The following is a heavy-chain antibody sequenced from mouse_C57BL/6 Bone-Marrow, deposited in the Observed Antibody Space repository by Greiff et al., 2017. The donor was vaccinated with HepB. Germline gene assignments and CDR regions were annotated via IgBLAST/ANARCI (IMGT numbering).Heavy chain of an antibody. D-gene: IGHD1-1*01. CDR3: AREYYGSSDYFDY. Sequence: QVQLQQSGAELAKPGASVKLSCKASGYTFTSYWMHWVKQRPGQGLEWIGYINPSSGYTKYNQKFKDKATLTADKSSSTAYMQLSSLTYEDSAVYYCAREYYGSSDYFDYWGQGTTLTVSS. V-gene: IGHV1-7*01. J-gene: IGHJ2*01. CDR1: GYTFTSYW. CDR2: INPSSGYT.